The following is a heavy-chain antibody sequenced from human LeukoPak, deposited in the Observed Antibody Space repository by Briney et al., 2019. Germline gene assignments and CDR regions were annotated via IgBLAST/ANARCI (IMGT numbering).Heavy chain of an antibody. J-gene: IGHJ4*02. CDR2: INHSGST. CDR3: ARGGPYYFDC. Sequence: SETLSLTCAVYGGSFSGYYWSWIRQPPGKGLEWIGEINHSGSTNYNPSLKSRVTISVDTSKNQFSLKLSSVTAADTAVYYCARGGPYYFDCWGQGTLVTVSS. V-gene: IGHV4-34*01. CDR1: GGSFSGYY.